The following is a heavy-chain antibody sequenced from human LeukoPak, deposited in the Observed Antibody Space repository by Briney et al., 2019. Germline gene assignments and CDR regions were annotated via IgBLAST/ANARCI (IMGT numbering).Heavy chain of an antibody. V-gene: IGHV3-53*01. Sequence: GGSQRLSCAASGFTVSGNYMSWVRQAPGTGLEWVSVIYTAGSTSHADSVRGRFTISRDNSKNTLYLQMNSLRAEDTAVYFCAGGSSWPGLTYWGLGTLLTVSS. CDR3: AGGSSWPGLTY. D-gene: IGHD6-13*01. CDR1: GFTVSGNY. J-gene: IGHJ4*02. CDR2: IYTAGST.